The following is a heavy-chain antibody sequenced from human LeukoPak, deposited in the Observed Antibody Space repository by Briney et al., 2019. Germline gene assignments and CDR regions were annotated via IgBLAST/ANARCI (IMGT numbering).Heavy chain of an antibody. Sequence: GGSLRLSCAASGFTFSSYAMYWVRQAPGKGLERVSGIFGSGGSTHYADSVKGRFTISRDNSKNTVYLQMNSLRAEDTAVYYCAKTTTGYSSGRFPGWPVDYWGQGTLVTVSS. J-gene: IGHJ4*02. V-gene: IGHV3-23*01. CDR1: GFTFSSYA. CDR3: AKTTTGYSSGRFPGWPVDY. CDR2: IFGSGGST. D-gene: IGHD6-19*01.